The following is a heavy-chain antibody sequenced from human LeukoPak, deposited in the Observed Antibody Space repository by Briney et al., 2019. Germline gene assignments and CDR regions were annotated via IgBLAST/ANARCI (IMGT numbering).Heavy chain of an antibody. CDR1: GFTFSSYN. Sequence: GGSLRLSCVASGFTFSSYNMHWVRQAPGKALEWVSTISSTTDNYNHYAGSVKGRFTISRDNARNSLYLQMNSLRVEDTAVYYCARGTNWSPLDFDYWGQGTLVTVSS. V-gene: IGHV3-21*06. J-gene: IGHJ4*02. CDR3: ARGTNWSPLDFDY. D-gene: IGHD1-20*01. CDR2: ISSTTDNYN.